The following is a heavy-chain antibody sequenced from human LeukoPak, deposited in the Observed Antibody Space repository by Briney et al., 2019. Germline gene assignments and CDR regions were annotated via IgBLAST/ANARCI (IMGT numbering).Heavy chain of an antibody. Sequence: GGSLRLSCAASGFTFSSYSMNWVRQAPGKRLEWVSYISSSSSTIYYADSVKGRFTISRDNAKNSLYLQMNSLRAEDTAVYYCARDLAGHIAAAGSFDYWGQGTLVTVSS. CDR1: GFTFSSYS. J-gene: IGHJ4*02. V-gene: IGHV3-48*01. CDR3: ARDLAGHIAAAGSFDY. D-gene: IGHD6-13*01. CDR2: ISSSSSTI.